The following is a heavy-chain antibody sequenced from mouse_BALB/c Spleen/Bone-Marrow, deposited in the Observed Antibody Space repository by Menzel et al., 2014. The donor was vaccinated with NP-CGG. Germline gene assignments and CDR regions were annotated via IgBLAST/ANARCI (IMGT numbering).Heavy chain of an antibody. D-gene: IGHD1-1*01. CDR2: IDPANGNT. Sequence: EVQLPQSGAELVKPGASVKLSCTASGFNIKDTYMHWVKQRPEQGLEWIGRIDPANGNTKYDPKFQGKATITADTSSNTAYLQLSSLTSEDTAVYYGATYDYGSSCGFAYWGQGTLVTVPA. CDR1: GFNIKDTY. CDR3: ATYDYGSSCGFAY. J-gene: IGHJ3*01. V-gene: IGHV14-3*02.